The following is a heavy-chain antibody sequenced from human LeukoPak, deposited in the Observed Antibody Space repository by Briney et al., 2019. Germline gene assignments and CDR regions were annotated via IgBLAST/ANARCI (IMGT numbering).Heavy chain of an antibody. CDR3: ARGRGWSSSWYRNWFDP. Sequence: PSETLSLTCAVYGGSFSGYYWSWIRQPPGKGLEWIGEINHSGSTNYNPSLKSRVTISVDTSKNQFSLKLSSVTAADTAVYYCARGRGWSSSWYRNWFDPWGQGTLVTVSS. D-gene: IGHD6-13*01. CDR1: GGSFSGYY. J-gene: IGHJ5*02. CDR2: INHSGST. V-gene: IGHV4-34*01.